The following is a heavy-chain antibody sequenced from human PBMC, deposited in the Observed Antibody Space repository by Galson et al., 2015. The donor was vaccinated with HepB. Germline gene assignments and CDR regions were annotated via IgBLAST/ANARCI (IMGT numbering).Heavy chain of an antibody. D-gene: IGHD2-15*01. CDR1: GYTFTSYY. J-gene: IGHJ3*02. V-gene: IGHV1-46*03. Sequence: SVKASCKASGYTFTSYYMHWVRQAPGQGLEWMGIINPSGGSTSYAQKFQGRVTMTRDTSTSTVYMELSSLRSEDTAVYYCARSRCSGGSCYARNDAFDIWGQGTMVTVSS. CDR2: INPSGGST. CDR3: ARSRCSGGSCYARNDAFDI.